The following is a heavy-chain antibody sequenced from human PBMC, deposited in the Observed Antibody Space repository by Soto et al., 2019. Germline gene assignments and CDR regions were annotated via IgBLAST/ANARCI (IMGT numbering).Heavy chain of an antibody. CDR3: ARGSTGYSSSWYRY. V-gene: IGHV4-59*08. CDR2: IYNSGST. D-gene: IGHD6-13*01. Sequence: PSETLSLTCTVPGGSISSPYWSWMRQPPGKGLEWIGYIYNSGSTNYNPSLKSRVTISVDTSKNQFSLKLSSVTAADTAVYYCARGSTGYSSSWYRYWGQGTLVTVS. CDR1: GGSISSPY. J-gene: IGHJ4*02.